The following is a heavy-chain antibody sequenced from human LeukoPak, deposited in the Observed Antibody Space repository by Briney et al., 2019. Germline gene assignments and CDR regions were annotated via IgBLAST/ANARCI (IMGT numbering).Heavy chain of an antibody. CDR3: ARISANHAFDI. D-gene: IGHD1-26*01. CDR1: GFTFSSYD. Sequence: GGSLRLSCAASGFTFSSYDMHWVRQATGKGLEWVSAIGTAGDTYYPGSVKGRFTISRENAKNSLYLQMNSLRAGDTAVYYCARISANHAFDIWGQGTMVTVSS. V-gene: IGHV3-13*01. J-gene: IGHJ3*02. CDR2: IGTAGDT.